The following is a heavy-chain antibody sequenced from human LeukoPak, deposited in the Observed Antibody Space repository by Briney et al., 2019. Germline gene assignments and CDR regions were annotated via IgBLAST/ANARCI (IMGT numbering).Heavy chain of an antibody. CDR2: ISAYNGNT. J-gene: IGHJ4*02. CDR3: ARDTRMKMATRSSSFDY. V-gene: IGHV1-18*01. Sequence: ASVKVSCKASGYTFTSYGISWVRQAPGQGLEWMGWISAYNGNTNYAQKLQGRVTMTTDTSTSTAYMELRSLRSDDTAVYYCARDTRMKMATRSSSFDYWGQGTLVTVSS. CDR1: GYTFTSYG. D-gene: IGHD5-24*01.